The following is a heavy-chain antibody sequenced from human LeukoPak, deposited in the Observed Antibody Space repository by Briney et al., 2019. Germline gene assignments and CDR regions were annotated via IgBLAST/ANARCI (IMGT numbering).Heavy chain of an antibody. J-gene: IGHJ4*02. CDR3: ARDQESSYYDFWSGRPRPSYYFDY. Sequence: VASVTVSCKASGYTFTSYGISWVRQAPGQGLEWMGWISAYNGNTNYAQKLQGRVTMTTDTSTSTAYMELRSLRSDDTAVYYCARDQESSYYDFWSGRPRPSYYFDYWGQGTLVTVSS. D-gene: IGHD3-3*01. CDR2: ISAYNGNT. CDR1: GYTFTSYG. V-gene: IGHV1-18*01.